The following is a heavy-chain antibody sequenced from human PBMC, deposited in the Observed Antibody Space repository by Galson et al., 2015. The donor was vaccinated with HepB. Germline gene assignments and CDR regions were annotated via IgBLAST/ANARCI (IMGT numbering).Heavy chain of an antibody. V-gene: IGHV3-21*01. D-gene: IGHD6-13*01. CDR3: ASAGEVDVAAAGLVDY. CDR1: GFTFSSYS. J-gene: IGHJ4*02. Sequence: SLRLSCADSGFTFSSYSMNWVRQAQGKGLGWVSSISSSSSYIYYADSVKGRFTISRDNAKKSLYLQMNSLRAEDTSVYYCASAGEVDVAAAGLVDYWGQGSLGTVSA. CDR2: ISSSSSYI.